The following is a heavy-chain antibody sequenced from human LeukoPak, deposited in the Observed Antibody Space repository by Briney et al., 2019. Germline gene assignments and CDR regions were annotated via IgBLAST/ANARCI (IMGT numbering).Heavy chain of an antibody. CDR1: GGSIGSGDYY. Sequence: SETLSLTCTVSGGSIGSGDYYWSWIRQPPGEGLEWIGYIYYSGSTYYNPSLKSRVTISVDTSKNQFSLKLSSVTAADTAVYYCARVGAAAGTWFDPWGQGTLVTVSS. CDR3: ARVGAAAGTWFDP. V-gene: IGHV4-30-4*01. D-gene: IGHD6-13*01. CDR2: IYYSGST. J-gene: IGHJ5*02.